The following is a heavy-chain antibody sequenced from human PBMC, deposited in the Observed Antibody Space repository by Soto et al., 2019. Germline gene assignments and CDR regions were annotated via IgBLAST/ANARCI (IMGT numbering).Heavy chain of an antibody. J-gene: IGHJ6*02. CDR1: GGSISSYY. D-gene: IGHD6-19*01. Sequence: SETLSLTCTVSGGSISSYYWSWIRQPPGKGLEWIGYIYYSGSTNYNPSLKSRVTVSVDTSKNQFSLKLSSVTAADTAVYYCARDRSSGPYYYYYGMDVWGQGTTVTVSS. V-gene: IGHV4-59*01. CDR2: IYYSGST. CDR3: ARDRSSGPYYYYYGMDV.